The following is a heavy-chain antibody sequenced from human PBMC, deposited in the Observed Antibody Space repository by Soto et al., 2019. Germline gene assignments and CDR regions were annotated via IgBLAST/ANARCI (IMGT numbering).Heavy chain of an antibody. CDR1: GGTFSSYA. CDR2: IIPIFGTA. J-gene: IGHJ5*02. Sequence: SVKVSCKASGGTFSSYAISWVRQAPGQGLEWMGGIIPIFGTANYAQKFQGRVTITADESTSTAYMELSSLRSEDTAVYYCARAHVDTAMETGGWFDPWGQGTLVTVSS. CDR3: ARAHVDTAMETGGWFDP. D-gene: IGHD5-18*01. V-gene: IGHV1-69*13.